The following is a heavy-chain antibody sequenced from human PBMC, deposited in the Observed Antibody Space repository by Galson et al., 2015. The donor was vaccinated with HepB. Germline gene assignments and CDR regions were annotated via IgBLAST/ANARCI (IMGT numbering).Heavy chain of an antibody. CDR2: INPNSGGT. Sequence: SVKVSCKASGYTFTGYYMHWVRQAPGQGLEWMGWINPNSGGTNYAQKFQGRVTTTRDTSISTAYMELSRLRSDDTAVYYCARVNGSGHDAFDIWGQGTMVTVSS. CDR3: ARVNGSGHDAFDI. CDR1: GYTFTGYY. D-gene: IGHD3-10*01. V-gene: IGHV1-2*02. J-gene: IGHJ3*02.